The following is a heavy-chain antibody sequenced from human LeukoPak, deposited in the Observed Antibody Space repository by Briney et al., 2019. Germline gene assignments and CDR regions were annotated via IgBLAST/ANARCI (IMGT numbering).Heavy chain of an antibody. Sequence: GRSLRLSCAASGFTFSDYGMHWVRQAPGKGLEWVAVIWYDGNSKYYADSVKGRFSISRDNAKNTLYLQMNSLRAEDTAVYYCARAQSIISLYYDILTGYSNDAFDIWGQGTMVTVSS. CDR1: GFTFSDYG. CDR3: ARAQSIISLYYDILTGYSNDAFDI. J-gene: IGHJ3*02. D-gene: IGHD3-9*01. V-gene: IGHV3-33*01. CDR2: IWYDGNSK.